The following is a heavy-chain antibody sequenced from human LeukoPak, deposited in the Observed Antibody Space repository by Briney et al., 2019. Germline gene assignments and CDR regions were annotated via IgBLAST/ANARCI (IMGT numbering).Heavy chain of an antibody. D-gene: IGHD5-12*01. CDR2: ISGSGGST. V-gene: IGHV3-23*01. Sequence: GGSLRLSCAASGFTFSNYVMNWVRQAPGKGLEWVSAISGSGGSTYYADSVKGRFTISRDNSKNTLYLQMNSLRAEDTAIYYCAKSPGGYSGPFGDWGQGTLVTVSS. CDR1: GFTFSNYV. J-gene: IGHJ4*02. CDR3: AKSPGGYSGPFGD.